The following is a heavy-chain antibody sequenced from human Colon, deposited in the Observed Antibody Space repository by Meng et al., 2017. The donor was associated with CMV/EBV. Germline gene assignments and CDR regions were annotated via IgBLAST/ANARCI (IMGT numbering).Heavy chain of an antibody. CDR2: ISGDGDRT. Sequence: GESLKISCAASGFTFSSYAMSWVRQAPGKGLEWVSAISGDGDRTYHGDSVKGRFTISRDNSQNTLYLQMNSLRVDDTAVYYCATIGDFYDYYEMGVWGQGTTVTVSS. CDR3: ATIGDFYDYYEMGV. J-gene: IGHJ6*02. V-gene: IGHV3-23*01. CDR1: GFTFSSYA.